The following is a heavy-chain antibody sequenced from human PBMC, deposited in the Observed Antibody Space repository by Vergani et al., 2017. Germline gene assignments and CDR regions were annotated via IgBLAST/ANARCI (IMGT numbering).Heavy chain of an antibody. CDR3: ARDGRRFQPQNYYYYMDV. V-gene: IGHV1-18*01. D-gene: IGHD2-2*01. CDR2: ISAYNGNT. J-gene: IGHJ6*03. Sequence: QVQLVQSGAEVKKPGASVKVSCKASGYTFTSYGISWVRQAPGQGLEWMGWISAYNGNTNYAQKLQGRVTMTTDTSTSTAYMELRSLRSADTAVYYCARDGRRFQPQNYYYYMDVWGKGTTVTVSS. CDR1: GYTFTSYG.